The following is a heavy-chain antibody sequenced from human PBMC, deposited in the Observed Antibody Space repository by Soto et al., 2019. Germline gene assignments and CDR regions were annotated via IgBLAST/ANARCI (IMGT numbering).Heavy chain of an antibody. CDR2: LSGDGRST. D-gene: IGHD5-18*01. V-gene: IGHV3-64D*06. J-gene: IGHJ5*02. Sequence: WGALLLSCSASVFTFRSYAIHWVRQAPGKGLEYVSALSGDGRSTYYADSVKGRFTVFIDNSKNTLFLQMSSLRVEDTAVYYCVKGNWAYSYNNWFDPWGQGTMVTVSS. CDR3: VKGNWAYSYNNWFDP. CDR1: VFTFRSYA.